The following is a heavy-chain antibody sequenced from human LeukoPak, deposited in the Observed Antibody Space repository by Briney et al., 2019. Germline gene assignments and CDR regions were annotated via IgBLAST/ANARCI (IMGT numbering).Heavy chain of an antibody. Sequence: SETLSLTCTVSGGSISSYYWSWIRQPPGKGLEWIGYIYYSGSTNYNPSLKSRVTISVDTSKNQFSLKLNSVTAADTAVFYCAREGDSGYGYFDYWGQGTLVTVSS. D-gene: IGHD5-12*01. CDR1: GGSISSYY. CDR3: AREGDSGYGYFDY. V-gene: IGHV4-59*01. J-gene: IGHJ4*02. CDR2: IYYSGST.